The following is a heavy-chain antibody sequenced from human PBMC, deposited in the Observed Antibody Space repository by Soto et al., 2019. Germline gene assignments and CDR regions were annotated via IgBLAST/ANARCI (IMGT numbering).Heavy chain of an antibody. J-gene: IGHJ5*01. V-gene: IGHV3-23*01. Sequence: DVQLLESGGGLVQPGGSLTLSCAASRFRFSDFAMSWVRQAPGKGLEWVSSIGGLGSDTYYADPVKGRFTSSRDNSKSTLYLQMDGLRDEDTAVYYCAKDAVPYNGKWDWFDSWGQGTLVIVS. CDR3: AKDAVPYNGKWDWFDS. CDR1: RFRFSDFA. D-gene: IGHD1-20*01. CDR2: IGGLGSDT.